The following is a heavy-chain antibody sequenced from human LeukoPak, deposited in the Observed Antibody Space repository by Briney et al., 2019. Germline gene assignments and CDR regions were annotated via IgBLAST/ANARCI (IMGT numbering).Heavy chain of an antibody. CDR3: ATPYPREYCSSTTCYFNY. J-gene: IGHJ4*02. Sequence: GESLKISCKDSGYSFTNYWIGWVRQMPGKNLEWMGIIYVGDSDTRYSPSFQGQVTISADKSISTAYLQWSSLKASDTAMYYCATPYPREYCSSTTCYFNYWGQGTLVTVSS. D-gene: IGHD2-2*01. CDR1: GYSFTNYW. CDR2: IYVGDSDT. V-gene: IGHV5-51*01.